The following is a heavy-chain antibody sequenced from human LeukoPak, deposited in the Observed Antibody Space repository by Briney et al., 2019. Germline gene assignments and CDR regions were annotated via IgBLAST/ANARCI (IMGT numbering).Heavy chain of an antibody. D-gene: IGHD6-13*01. CDR3: ARVYYSSSYDYWYFDL. V-gene: IGHV4-61*01. CDR2: IYYSGNT. CDR1: GGSVSSSSYY. J-gene: IGHJ2*01. Sequence: SETLSLTCTVSGGSVSSSSYYWSWIRQPPGRGLEWIGYIYYSGNTKYNPSLKSRVTISVDTSKNQFSLKLRSVTAADTAVYYCARVYYSSSYDYWYFDLWGRGTLVTVSS.